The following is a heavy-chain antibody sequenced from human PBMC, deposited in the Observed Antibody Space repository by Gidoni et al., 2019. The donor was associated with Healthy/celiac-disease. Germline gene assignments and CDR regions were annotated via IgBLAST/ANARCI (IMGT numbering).Heavy chain of an antibody. CDR1: GFPFSSYA. Sequence: EVQLLESGGGLVQPGGSLRLSCPASGFPFSSYAMSWVRQAPGKGLEWVSAISGSGGSTYDADAVKGRFTISRDNSKNTLYLQMNSLRAEDTAVYYCANPPRGYSYGYYFDYWGQGTLVTVSS. CDR2: ISGSGGST. V-gene: IGHV3-23*01. J-gene: IGHJ4*02. CDR3: ANPPRGYSYGYYFDY. D-gene: IGHD5-18*01.